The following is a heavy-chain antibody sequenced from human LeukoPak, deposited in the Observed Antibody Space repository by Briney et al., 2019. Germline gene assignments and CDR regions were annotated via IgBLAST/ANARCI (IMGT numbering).Heavy chain of an antibody. J-gene: IGHJ4*02. CDR2: IYYSGST. CDR1: DGSISGNY. CDR3: ARTRSSGTCDY. D-gene: IGHD1-26*01. Sequence: SETLSLTCTVSDGSISGNYWSWIRQPPGKGLEWIGYIYYSGSTNYSPSLKSRVTISVDVSKNQFSLKLNSVTAADTAVYYCARTRSSGTCDYWGQGTLSPSPQ. V-gene: IGHV4-59*01.